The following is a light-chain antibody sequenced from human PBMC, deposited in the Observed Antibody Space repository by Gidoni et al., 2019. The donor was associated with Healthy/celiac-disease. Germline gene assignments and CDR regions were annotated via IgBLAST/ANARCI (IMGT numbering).Light chain of an antibody. V-gene: IGLV2-23*02. CDR1: SSDVGSYNL. J-gene: IGLJ2*01. Sequence: QSALPQPASVSGSPGQSITISCTGTSSDVGSYNLVSWYQQHPGKAPKLMIYEFGKRPSGVSNRFSGSKSGNTASLTISGLQAEDEADYYCCSYAGSSSVVFGGGTKLTVL. CDR2: EFG. CDR3: CSYAGSSSVV.